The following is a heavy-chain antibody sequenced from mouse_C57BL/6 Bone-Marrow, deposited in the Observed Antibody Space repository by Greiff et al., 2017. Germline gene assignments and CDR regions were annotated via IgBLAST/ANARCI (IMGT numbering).Heavy chain of an antibody. CDR2: IYIGNGDT. Sequence: EVQLQQSGAELVRPGSSVKMSCKTSGYTFTSYGINWVKPRPGQGLEWIGYIYIGNGDTEYNEQFKGKATLTLDASSSPAYMQLSSLTSEDAAIYFCAPIYYYGSSFLNYAMDYWGQGTSVTVSS. J-gene: IGHJ4*01. CDR3: APIYYYGSSFLNYAMDY. D-gene: IGHD1-1*01. CDR1: GYTFTSYG. V-gene: IGHV1-58*01.